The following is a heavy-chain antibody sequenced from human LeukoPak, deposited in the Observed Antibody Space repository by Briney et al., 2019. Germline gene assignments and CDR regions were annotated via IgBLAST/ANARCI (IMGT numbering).Heavy chain of an antibody. D-gene: IGHD5-24*01. V-gene: IGHV1-2*02. CDR1: GYSFIAYY. Sequence: GASVKVSCKTSGYSFIAYYIHWVRQAPGQGLEWMGWITPKTGDTRYAQKLRGRVTMTRDTSVSTVYMDLSGLRSDDTAVYFCARDGYRNELDYWGRGTLVTVSS. CDR3: ARDGYRNELDY. CDR2: ITPKTGDT. J-gene: IGHJ4*02.